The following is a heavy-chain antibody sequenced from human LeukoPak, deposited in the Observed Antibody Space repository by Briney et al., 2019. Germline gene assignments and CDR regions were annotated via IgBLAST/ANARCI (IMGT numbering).Heavy chain of an antibody. J-gene: IGHJ6*02. CDR2: IYSGGST. Sequence: PGGSLRLSCAASGFIFSDYYMNWIRQAPGKGLEWVSVIYSGGSTYYADSVKGRFTISRDNSKNTLYLQMNSLRAEDTAVYYCARDVGVPGYYFGMDVWGQGTTVTVSS. V-gene: IGHV3-66*01. CDR1: GFIFSDYY. D-gene: IGHD2-2*01. CDR3: ARDVGVPGYYFGMDV.